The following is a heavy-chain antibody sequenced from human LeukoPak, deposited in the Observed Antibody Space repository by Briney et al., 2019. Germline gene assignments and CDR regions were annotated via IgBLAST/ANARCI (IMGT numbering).Heavy chain of an antibody. CDR1: GYSFTSNY. Sequence: ASVKVSCKASGYSFTSNYIHWVRQAPGQGLEWMGMIYPRDGSTSYAQKFQGRVTMTRNTSISTAYMELSSLRSEDTAVYYCARVGNYDFWSGYQNNWFDPWGQGTLVTVSS. CDR3: ARVGNYDFWSGYQNNWFDP. J-gene: IGHJ5*02. D-gene: IGHD3-3*01. V-gene: IGHV1-46*01. CDR2: IYPRDGST.